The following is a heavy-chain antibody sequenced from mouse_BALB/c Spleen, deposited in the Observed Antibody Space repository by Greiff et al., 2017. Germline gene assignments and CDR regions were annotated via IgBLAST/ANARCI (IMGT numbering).Heavy chain of an antibody. CDR2: ISSGGST. V-gene: IGHV5-6-5*01. D-gene: IGHD1-1*01. CDR3: ARGRKNGYYYAMDY. Sequence: EVQRVESGGGLVKPGGSLKLSCAASGFTFSSYAMSWVRQTPEKRLEWVASISSGGSTYYPDSVKGRFTISRDNARNILYLQMSSLRSEDTAMYYCARGRKNGYYYAMDYWGQGTSVTVSS. CDR1: GFTFSSYA. J-gene: IGHJ4*01.